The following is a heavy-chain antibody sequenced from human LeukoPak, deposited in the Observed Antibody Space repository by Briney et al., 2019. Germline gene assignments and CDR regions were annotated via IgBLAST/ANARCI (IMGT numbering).Heavy chain of an antibody. CDR2: ISSGSRTI. CDR3: ARESISGHRDFDY. CDR1: GFAFSSYS. J-gene: IGHJ4*02. V-gene: IGHV3-48*01. D-gene: IGHD1-26*01. Sequence: GGSLRLSCAVSGFAFSSYSMNWVRQAPGKGLEWISYISSGSRTIYYGDSVKGRFTVSRDNAKNSLYLQMRGLRAEDTAVYYCARESISGHRDFDYWGKGTLVTVSS.